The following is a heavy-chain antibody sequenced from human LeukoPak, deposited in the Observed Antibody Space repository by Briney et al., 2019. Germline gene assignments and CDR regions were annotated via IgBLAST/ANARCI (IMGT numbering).Heavy chain of an antibody. Sequence: PSETLSLTCAVYGGSFSGYYWSWIRQPPGKGLEWIGYIYYSGSTYYNPSLKSRVTISVDKSKNQFSLKLSSVTAVDTAVYYCASKTRRYSSSADRSDWGQGTLVTVSS. D-gene: IGHD6-6*01. CDR2: IYYSGST. V-gene: IGHV4-34*01. CDR3: ASKTRRYSSSADRSD. CDR1: GGSFSGYY. J-gene: IGHJ4*02.